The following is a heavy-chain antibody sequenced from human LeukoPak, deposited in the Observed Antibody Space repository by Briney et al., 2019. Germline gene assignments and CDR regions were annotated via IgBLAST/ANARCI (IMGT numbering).Heavy chain of an antibody. V-gene: IGHV1-46*01. CDR2: INPSGGST. J-gene: IGHJ4*02. CDR1: GYTFTSYY. Sequence: ASVTVSCKASGYTFTSYYMHWVRQAPGQGVEWMGIINPSGGSTSYAQKFQGRVTMTRDTSTSTVYMELSSLRSEDTAVYYRARDKVAVAGTESYDYWGQGTLVTVSS. D-gene: IGHD6-19*01. CDR3: ARDKVAVAGTESYDY.